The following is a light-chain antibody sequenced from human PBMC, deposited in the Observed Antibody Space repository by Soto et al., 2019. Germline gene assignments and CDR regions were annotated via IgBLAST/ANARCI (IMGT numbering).Light chain of an antibody. J-gene: IGLJ3*02. V-gene: IGLV1-47*02. CDR3: SAWDDRLSVV. CDR1: RTNIGTNY. CDR2: AND. Sequence: QSVLTQPPSASGTPGQTVTISCSGSRTNIGTNYVYWYQQFPGTAPKLLIFANDKRPPGVPERFSASKSGTSASLAISGLRSEDEAEYFCSAWDDRLSVVFGGGTKLTVL.